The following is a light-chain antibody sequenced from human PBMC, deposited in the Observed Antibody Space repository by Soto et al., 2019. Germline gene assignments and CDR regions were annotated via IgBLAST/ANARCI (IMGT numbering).Light chain of an antibody. CDR3: SSYTSSSTD. CDR2: DVS. V-gene: IGLV2-14*01. J-gene: IGLJ1*01. Sequence: QSALTQSASVSRSPGQSITISCTGTSSDVGGYNYVSWYQQHPGKAPKLMIYDVSNRPSGVSNRFSGSKSGNTASLTISGLPAEDEADYYCSSYTSSSTDFGTGTKVTVL. CDR1: SSDVGGYNY.